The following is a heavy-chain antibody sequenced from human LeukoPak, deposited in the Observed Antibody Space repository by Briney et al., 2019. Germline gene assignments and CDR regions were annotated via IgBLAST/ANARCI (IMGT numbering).Heavy chain of an antibody. CDR2: ISGSGDTT. V-gene: IGHV3-23*01. CDR3: AKDRLSGGSCLDY. CDR1: GFTFSSYS. J-gene: IGHJ4*02. D-gene: IGHD1-26*01. Sequence: GGSLRLSCTASGFTFSSYSMSWVRQGPGTGLEWVSAISGSGDTTFYADSVKGRFTISRDNSKNTVYLDMNSLRTEDTAVYYCAKDRLSGGSCLDYWGQGTLVTVSS.